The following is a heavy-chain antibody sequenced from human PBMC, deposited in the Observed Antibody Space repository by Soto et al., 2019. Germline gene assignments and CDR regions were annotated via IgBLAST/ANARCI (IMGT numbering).Heavy chain of an antibody. CDR3: ATITIFVVVAPKGDYFGMDL. CDR1: GGSISSGGYS. D-gene: IGHD3-3*01. Sequence: SETLSLTCAVSGGSISSGGYSWSWIRQPPGKGLEWIGYIYHSGSTYYNPSLKSRVTISVDRSKNQFSLKLSSVTAADTAVYYCATITIFVVVAPKGDYFGMDLWGQGTTATVSS. CDR2: IYHSGST. V-gene: IGHV4-30-2*01. J-gene: IGHJ6*02.